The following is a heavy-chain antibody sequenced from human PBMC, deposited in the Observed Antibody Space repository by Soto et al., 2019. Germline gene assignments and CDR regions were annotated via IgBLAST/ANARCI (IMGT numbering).Heavy chain of an antibody. J-gene: IGHJ3*02. CDR1: GGSISSGGYY. D-gene: IGHD4-17*01. V-gene: IGHV4-31*03. CDR3: ARGASTDAFDI. CDR2: IYYRGST. Sequence: QVQLQESGPGLVKPSQTLSLTCTVSGGSISSGGYYWSWIRQHPGKGLEWIGYIYYRGSTYYNPSLKSRGTISRSTVKEQFPLELSFVTCAGTAGDYCARGASTDAFDIGGQGTMVTVSS.